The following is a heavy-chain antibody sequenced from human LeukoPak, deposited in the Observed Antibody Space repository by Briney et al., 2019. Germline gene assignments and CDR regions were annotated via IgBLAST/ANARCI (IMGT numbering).Heavy chain of an antibody. V-gene: IGHV1-69*13. CDR3: ARPITGTTVVRPDAFDI. Sequence: ASVKVSCKASGGTFSSYAISWVRQAPGQGLEWMGGIIPIFGTANYAQKFQGRVTITADESTSTAYMELSSLRSEDTAVYYCARPITGTTVVRPDAFDIWGQGTMVTVSS. J-gene: IGHJ3*02. CDR1: GGTFSSYA. CDR2: IIPIFGTA. D-gene: IGHD1-20*01.